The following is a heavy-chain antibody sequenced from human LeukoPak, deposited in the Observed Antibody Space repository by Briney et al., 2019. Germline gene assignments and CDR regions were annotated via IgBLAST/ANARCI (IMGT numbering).Heavy chain of an antibody. CDR2: IYYSGST. Sequence: SETLSLTCTVSGGSISSYYWNWIRQTPGKGLEWIGYIYYSGSTEYNPSLESRVTIDTSKNQFSLRLSSVTAADTAVYYCVRRVVVTATTLDAFDIWGLGTMVTVSS. V-gene: IGHV4-59*08. CDR3: VRRVVVTATTLDAFDI. CDR1: GGSISSYY. J-gene: IGHJ3*02. D-gene: IGHD2-21*02.